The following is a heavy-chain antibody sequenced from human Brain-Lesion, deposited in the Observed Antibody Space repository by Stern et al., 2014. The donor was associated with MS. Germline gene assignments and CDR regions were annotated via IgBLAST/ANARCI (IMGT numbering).Heavy chain of an antibody. Sequence: QVQLVESGAEVKKPGASVKVSCKVSGYTLTEFSMHWVRQAPGKGLERMGGFDPEDGETIYAQKFQGRVTMTEDTSTYTAYMDLSSLRSEDTAVYYCATDRDDFRSGYSAPTKGYGLDVWGQGTTVTVTS. CDR3: ATDRDDFRSGYSAPTKGYGLDV. CDR1: GYTLTEFS. D-gene: IGHD3-3*01. J-gene: IGHJ6*02. CDR2: FDPEDGET. V-gene: IGHV1-24*01.